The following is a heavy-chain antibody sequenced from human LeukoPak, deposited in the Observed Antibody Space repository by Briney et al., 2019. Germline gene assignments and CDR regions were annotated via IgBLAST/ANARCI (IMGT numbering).Heavy chain of an antibody. Sequence: GGSLRLSCAASGFTFSSYGMNWVRQAPGKGLEWVSYISSSGSTIYYADSVKGRFTISRDNAKNSLYLQMNSLRAEDTAVYYCARPSSSGSSGSEFDYWGQGTLVTVSS. CDR1: GFTFSSYG. CDR3: ARPSSSGSSGSEFDY. J-gene: IGHJ4*02. V-gene: IGHV3-48*03. D-gene: IGHD3-22*01. CDR2: ISSSGSTI.